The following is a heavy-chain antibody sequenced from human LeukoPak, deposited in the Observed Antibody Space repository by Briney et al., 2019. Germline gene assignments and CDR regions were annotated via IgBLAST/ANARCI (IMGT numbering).Heavy chain of an antibody. CDR3: AGADFLRVGFWSRDFDY. Sequence: ASVKVSCKASGGTFSSYAISWVRQAPGQGLEWMGRIIPILGIANYAQKFQGRVTITADKSTSTAYMELSSLRSEDTAVYYSAGADFLRVGFWSRDFDYWGQGTLVTVSS. CDR2: IIPILGIA. D-gene: IGHD2-2*01. V-gene: IGHV1-69*04. CDR1: GGTFSSYA. J-gene: IGHJ4*02.